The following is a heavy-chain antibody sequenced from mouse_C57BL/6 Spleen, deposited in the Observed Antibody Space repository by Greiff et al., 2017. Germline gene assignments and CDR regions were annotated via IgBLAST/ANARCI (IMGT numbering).Heavy chain of an antibody. J-gene: IGHJ4*01. CDR2: IYPGSGST. CDR1: GYTFTSYW. Sequence: QVQLQQPGAELVKPGASVKMSCKASGYTFTSYWITWVKQRPGQGLAWIGDIYPGSGSTNYNEKFKSKATLTVDTSSSTAYMQLSSLTSEDSAVYYCARFPHYYGSSPDAMDYWGQGTSVTVSS. V-gene: IGHV1-55*01. CDR3: ARFPHYYGSSPDAMDY. D-gene: IGHD1-1*01.